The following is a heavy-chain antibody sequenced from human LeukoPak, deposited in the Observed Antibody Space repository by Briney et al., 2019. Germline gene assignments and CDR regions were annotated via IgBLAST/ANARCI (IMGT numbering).Heavy chain of an antibody. D-gene: IGHD1-26*01. CDR3: ARKNMGYYYYGMDV. CDR2: INHSGST. J-gene: IGHJ6*02. V-gene: IGHV4-34*01. CDR1: GGSFSGYY. Sequence: SETLSLTCAVYGGSFSGYYWSWIRQPPGKGLEWIGEINHSGSTYYNPSLKSRVTISVDRSKNQFSLKLSSVTAADTAVYYCARKNMGYYYYGMDVWGQGTTVTVSS.